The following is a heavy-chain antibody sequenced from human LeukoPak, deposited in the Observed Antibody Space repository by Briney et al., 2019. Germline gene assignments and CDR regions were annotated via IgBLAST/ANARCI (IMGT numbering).Heavy chain of an antibody. CDR3: ARLPPERGDWFDP. V-gene: IGHV5-10-1*01. J-gene: IGHJ5*02. Sequence: GESLKISCKGSGYTFSDYWISWMRQLPGKGLEWMGRLDPSDSYASYNPSFQGHVTMSADKSINTAYLKWSSLTASDSGMYYCARLPPERGDWFDPWGQGTLVTVSS. D-gene: IGHD3-16*01. CDR2: LDPSDSYA. CDR1: GYTFSDYW.